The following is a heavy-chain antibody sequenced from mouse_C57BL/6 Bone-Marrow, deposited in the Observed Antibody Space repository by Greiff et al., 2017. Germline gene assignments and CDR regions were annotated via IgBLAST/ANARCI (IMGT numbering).Heavy chain of an antibody. J-gene: IGHJ4*01. CDR1: GYSITSGYY. D-gene: IGHD1-1*01. Sequence: EVKLMESGPGLVKPSQSLSLTCSVTGYSITSGYYWNWIRQFPGNKLEWMGYISYDGSNNYNPSLKNRISITRDTSKNQFFLKLNSVTTEDTATYYCARDRATVVANAMDYWGQGTSVTVSS. CDR2: ISYDGSN. CDR3: ARDRATVVANAMDY. V-gene: IGHV3-6*01.